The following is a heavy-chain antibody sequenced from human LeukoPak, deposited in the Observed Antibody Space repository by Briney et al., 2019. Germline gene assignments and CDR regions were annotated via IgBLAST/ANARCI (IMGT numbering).Heavy chain of an antibody. CDR2: ISGSGGST. D-gene: IGHD6-19*01. Sequence: GGSLRLSCAASGFTFSNYAMSWVRQAPGKGLEWVSAISGSGGSTYYADSVKGRFTISRDNSKNTLYLQMNSLRAEDTAVYYCAKDGIAVAGRTYFDYWGRGTLVTVSS. CDR1: GFTFSNYA. CDR3: AKDGIAVAGRTYFDY. V-gene: IGHV3-23*01. J-gene: IGHJ4*02.